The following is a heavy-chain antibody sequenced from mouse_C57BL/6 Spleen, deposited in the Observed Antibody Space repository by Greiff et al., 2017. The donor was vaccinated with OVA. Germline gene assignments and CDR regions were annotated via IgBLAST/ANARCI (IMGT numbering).Heavy chain of an antibody. Sequence: EVQRVESGGGLVQPGGSLSLSCAASGFTFTDYYMSWVRQPPGKALEWLGFIRNKANGYTTEYSASVKGRFTISRDNSQSILYLQMNALRAEDSATYYCARYPANDEGSMDYWGQGTSVTVSS. CDR2: IRNKANGYTT. D-gene: IGHD2-12*01. CDR3: ARYPANDEGSMDY. J-gene: IGHJ4*01. V-gene: IGHV7-3*01. CDR1: GFTFTDYY.